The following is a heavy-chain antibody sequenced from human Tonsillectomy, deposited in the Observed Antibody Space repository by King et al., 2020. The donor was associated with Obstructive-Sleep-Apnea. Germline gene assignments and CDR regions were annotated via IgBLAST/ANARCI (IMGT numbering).Heavy chain of an antibody. V-gene: IGHV3-30-3*01. CDR1: GFTFISYA. D-gene: IGHD4-23*01. CDR3: AREGYGGNFYY. Sequence: VQLVESGGGVVQPGRSLRLSCAASGFTFISYAMHWVRQAPGTGLEWGAVISYDGIYKYYADSVKGRFTISLDKSKNTLYLQMNSLSAADTSVYYCAREGYGGNFYYWGQGTLVTVSS. CDR2: ISYDGIYK. J-gene: IGHJ4*02.